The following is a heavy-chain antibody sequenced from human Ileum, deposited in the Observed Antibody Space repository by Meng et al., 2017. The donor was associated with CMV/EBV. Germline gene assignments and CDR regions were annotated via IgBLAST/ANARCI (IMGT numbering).Heavy chain of an antibody. CDR2: INPNSGGT. J-gene: IGHJ5*02. V-gene: IGHV1-2*02. Sequence: ASVKVSCKASGYTFTGYYMHWVRQAPGQGLEWMGWINPNSGGTNYAQKFQGRVTMTRDTSISTAYMELSRLRCDDTAVYYCARAGSINVVVPAATPYNWFDPWGQGTRVT. CDR3: ARAGSINVVVPAATPYNWFDP. CDR1: GYTFTGYY. D-gene: IGHD2-2*01.